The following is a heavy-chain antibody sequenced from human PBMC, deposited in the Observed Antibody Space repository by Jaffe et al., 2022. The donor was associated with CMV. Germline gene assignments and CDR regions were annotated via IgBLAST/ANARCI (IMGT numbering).Heavy chain of an antibody. J-gene: IGHJ6*02. CDR3: ARDFQLYGYYYYYGMDV. D-gene: IGHD1-1*01. V-gene: IGHV3-33*01. CDR2: IWYDGSNK. Sequence: QVQLVESGGGVVQPGRSLRLSCAASGFTFSSYGMHWVRQAPGKGLEWVAVIWYDGSNKYYADSVKGRFTISRDNSKNTLYLQMNSLRAEDTAVYYCARDFQLYGYYYYYGMDVWGQGTTVTVSS. CDR1: GFTFSSYG.